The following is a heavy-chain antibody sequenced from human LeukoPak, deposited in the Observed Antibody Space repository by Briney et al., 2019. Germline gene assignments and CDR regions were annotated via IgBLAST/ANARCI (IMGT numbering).Heavy chain of an antibody. D-gene: IGHD2-2*01. J-gene: IGHJ5*02. CDR2: VYYSGTT. CDR1: GGSISSTFYY. V-gene: IGHV4-39*07. Sequence: KSSETLSLTCTVSGGSISSTFYYWGWIRQPPGKGLEWIGSVYYSGTTYYSPSLRGRVTISVDTSKNQFSLKLSSVTAADTAVYYCARIPYCSSTSCHHNWFDPWGQGTLVTVSS. CDR3: ARIPYCSSTSCHHNWFDP.